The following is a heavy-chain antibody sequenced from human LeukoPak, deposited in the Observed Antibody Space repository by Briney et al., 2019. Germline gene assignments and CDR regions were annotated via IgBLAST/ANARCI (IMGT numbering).Heavy chain of an antibody. J-gene: IGHJ3*01. Sequence: ASVKVSCKASGDSFINYGMTWIRQAPGQGLEWMGWISAHNGNRNYAQKIQGRVTMTTDTSTSAVYMELRSLSSDDTAVYYCVRDTSYDFWSDPTELFDVWGQGTRVTVS. V-gene: IGHV1-18*01. D-gene: IGHD3-3*01. CDR3: VRDTSYDFWSDPTELFDV. CDR2: ISAHNGNR. CDR1: GDSFINYG.